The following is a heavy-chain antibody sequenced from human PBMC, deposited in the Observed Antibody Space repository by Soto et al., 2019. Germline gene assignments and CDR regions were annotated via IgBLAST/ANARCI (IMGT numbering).Heavy chain of an antibody. V-gene: IGHV3-53*01. CDR1: GFTFGGDY. Sequence: EVQLVESGGGLIQPGGSLRLSCAASGFTFGGDYMTWVRQAPGKGLEWVSLIYSGGRTDYADSVKGRFTISRDDSKNILYLQMNSLRVEDTAVYYCAKEGGSGLDVWGQGTTVTVS. J-gene: IGHJ6*02. CDR3: AKEGGSGLDV. CDR2: IYSGGRT. D-gene: IGHD3-10*01.